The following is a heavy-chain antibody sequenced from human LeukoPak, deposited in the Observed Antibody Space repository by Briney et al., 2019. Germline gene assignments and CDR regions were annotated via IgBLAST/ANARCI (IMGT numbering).Heavy chain of an antibody. V-gene: IGHV3-21*01. J-gene: IGHJ4*02. D-gene: IGHD6-19*01. CDR3: ARSIAVAGTLTGGY. CDR1: GFTFSSNS. Sequence: GGSLRLSCAASGFTFSSNSMNWVRQAPGKGLEWVSSISSSSSYIYYADSVKGRFTISRDNAKNSLYLQMNSLRAEDTAVYYCARSIAVAGTLTGGYWGQGTLVTVSS. CDR2: ISSSSSYI.